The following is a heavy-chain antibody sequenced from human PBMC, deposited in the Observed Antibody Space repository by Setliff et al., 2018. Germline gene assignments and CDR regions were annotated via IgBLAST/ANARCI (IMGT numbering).Heavy chain of an antibody. CDR3: ARSRDGGNSSGYSGAFDI. J-gene: IGHJ3*02. D-gene: IGHD3-22*01. V-gene: IGHV1-2*04. CDR1: GYTFTGYY. CDR2: ISPNSGGT. Sequence: ASVKVSCKASGYTFTGYYMHWVRQAPGQGLEWMGWISPNSGGTNYAQKFQGWVTMTRDTSISTAYMELSRLRSDDTAVYYCARSRDGGNSSGYSGAFDIWGQGTMVTVSS.